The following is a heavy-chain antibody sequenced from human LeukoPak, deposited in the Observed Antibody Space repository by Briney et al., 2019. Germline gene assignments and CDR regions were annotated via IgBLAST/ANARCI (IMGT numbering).Heavy chain of an antibody. D-gene: IGHD2-2*01. J-gene: IGHJ4*02. V-gene: IGHV3-30*02. CDR3: AKIVVPAAPRGY. CDR2: IRYDGSNK. CDR1: GFTFSGYG. Sequence: GGSLRLSCAASGFTFSGYGMHWVRQAPGKGLEWVAFIRYDGSNKYYADSVKGRFTISRDNSKNTLYLQMNSLRAEDTAVYYCAKIVVPAAPRGYWGQGTLVTVSS.